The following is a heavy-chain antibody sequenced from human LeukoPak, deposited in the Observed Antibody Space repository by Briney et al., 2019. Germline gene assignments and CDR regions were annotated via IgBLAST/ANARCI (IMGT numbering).Heavy chain of an antibody. CDR3: ATTRRGDSSGYFYGQGDY. D-gene: IGHD3-22*01. J-gene: IGHJ4*02. Sequence: SQTLSLTCTVSGVSITSTGYFWSWIRQYPGTGLEWIGYIFYSGSTNYNPSLKSRVTISVDTSKNQFSLKLTSVTAADTAVYYCATTRRGDSSGYFYGQGDYWGQGTLVTVSS. CDR2: IFYSGST. CDR1: GVSITSTGYF. V-gene: IGHV4-31*03.